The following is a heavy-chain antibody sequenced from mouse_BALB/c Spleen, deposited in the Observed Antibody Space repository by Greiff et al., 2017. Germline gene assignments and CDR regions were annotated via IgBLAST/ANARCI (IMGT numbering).Heavy chain of an antibody. CDR3: AREVDYDLAWFAY. CDR1: GFTFSSYA. V-gene: IGHV5-6-5*01. CDR2: ISSGGST. J-gene: IGHJ3*01. Sequence: EVQGVESGGGLVKPGGSLKISCAASGFTFSSYAMSWVRQTPEKRLEWVASISSGGSTYYPDSVKGRFTISRDNARNILYLQMSSLRSEDTAMYYCAREVDYDLAWFAYWGQGTLVTVSA. D-gene: IGHD2-4*01.